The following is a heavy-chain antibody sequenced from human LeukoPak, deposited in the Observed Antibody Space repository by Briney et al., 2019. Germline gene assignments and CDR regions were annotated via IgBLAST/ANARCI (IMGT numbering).Heavy chain of an antibody. J-gene: IGHJ5*02. Sequence: SETLSLTCTVSGGSISSYYWSWIRQPPGKGLEWIGYIYTSGSTNYNPSLKSRVTISVDTSKNQFSLKLSSVTAADTAVYYCARGAIAVAGLFWFDPWGQGTLVTVSS. CDR3: ARGAIAVAGLFWFDP. CDR2: IYTSGST. V-gene: IGHV4-4*09. D-gene: IGHD6-19*01. CDR1: GGSISSYY.